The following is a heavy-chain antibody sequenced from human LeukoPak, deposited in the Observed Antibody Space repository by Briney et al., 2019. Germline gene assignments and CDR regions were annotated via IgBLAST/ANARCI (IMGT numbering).Heavy chain of an antibody. J-gene: IGHJ4*02. D-gene: IGHD3-10*01. CDR2: ICHSGST. Sequence: SETLSLTCAVSGYSISSGYYWGWIRQPPGKGLEWIGSICHSGSTYYDPSLKSRVTISVDTSKNQFSLKLSSVTAADTAVYYCARDSLGPVLLWFGELGYWGQGTLVTVSS. CDR3: ARDSLGPVLLWFGELGY. CDR1: GYSISSGYY. V-gene: IGHV4-38-2*02.